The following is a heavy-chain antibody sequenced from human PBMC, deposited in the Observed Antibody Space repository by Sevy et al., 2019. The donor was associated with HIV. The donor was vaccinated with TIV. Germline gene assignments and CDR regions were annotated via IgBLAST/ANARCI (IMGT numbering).Heavy chain of an antibody. Sequence: GGSLRLSCAASGFTFSSYSMNWVRQAPGKGLEWVSSISSSSSYIYYADSVKGRFTISRDNAKNSLYLQMNSLRAEDTAVYYCARDFFSVDESSIAAPHFDYWGQGTLVTVSS. CDR1: GFTFSSYS. D-gene: IGHD6-6*01. CDR3: ARDFFSVDESSIAAPHFDY. V-gene: IGHV3-21*01. J-gene: IGHJ4*02. CDR2: ISSSSSYI.